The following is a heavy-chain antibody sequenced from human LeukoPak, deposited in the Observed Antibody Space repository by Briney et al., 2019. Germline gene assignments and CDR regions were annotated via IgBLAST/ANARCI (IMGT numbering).Heavy chain of an antibody. V-gene: IGHV4-34*01. CDR2: INHSGST. Sequence: SETLSLTCAVYGGSFSGYYWSWIRQPPGTGLEWIGEINHSGSTNYNPSLKSRVTISVDTSKNQFSLELSSVTAADTSVYYCARGLKWDYVETRLWNYWGQGTLVTVSS. CDR1: GGSFSGYY. D-gene: IGHD1-26*01. J-gene: IGHJ4*02. CDR3: ARGLKWDYVETRLWNY.